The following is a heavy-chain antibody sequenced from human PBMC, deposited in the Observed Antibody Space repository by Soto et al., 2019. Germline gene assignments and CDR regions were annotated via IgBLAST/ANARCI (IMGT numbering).Heavy chain of an antibody. J-gene: IGHJ5*02. D-gene: IGHD6-6*01. Sequence: ASVKVSCKASGGTFSSYAISWVRQAPGQGLEWMGGIIPIFGTANYAQKFQGRVTITADESTSTAYMELSSLRSEDTAVYYCARGIAARHEVWFDPWGQGTLVTVSS. CDR1: GGTFSSYA. CDR2: IIPIFGTA. V-gene: IGHV1-69*13. CDR3: ARGIAARHEVWFDP.